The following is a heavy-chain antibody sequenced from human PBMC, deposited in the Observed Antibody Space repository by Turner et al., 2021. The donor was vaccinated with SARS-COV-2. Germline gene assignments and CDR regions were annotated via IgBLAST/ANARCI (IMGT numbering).Heavy chain of an antibody. CDR1: GYTFSAYN. Sequence: QLQMVQSGTEVKTPGASVKFSCETSGYTFSAYNIHWVRQAPGQGLEWMAWINPKSGDTEFAQKFQGRVTVTRDMSISTAYMGLNNLRSDDTAVYYCARVGGSGWYGSWGQGTLVTVSS. D-gene: IGHD6-19*01. CDR2: INPKSGDT. J-gene: IGHJ4*02. CDR3: ARVGGSGWYGS. V-gene: IGHV1-2*02.